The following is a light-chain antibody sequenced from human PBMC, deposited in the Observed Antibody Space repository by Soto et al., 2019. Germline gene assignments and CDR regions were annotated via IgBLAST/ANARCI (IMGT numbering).Light chain of an antibody. J-gene: IGKJ1*01. CDR3: QQYNSYWT. CDR1: QTISSW. V-gene: IGKV1-5*03. Sequence: DIQMTQSPSTLSGSVGDRVTMTCRASQTISSWLAWYQQKPGKVPKLLIYKASTLKSGVPSRFSGSGSGTEFTLTISSLQPDDFATYYCQQYNSYWTFGQGTKGDIK. CDR2: KAS.